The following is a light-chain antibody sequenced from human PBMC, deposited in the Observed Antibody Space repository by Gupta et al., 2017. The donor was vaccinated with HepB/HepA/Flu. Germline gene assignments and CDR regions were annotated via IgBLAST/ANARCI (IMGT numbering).Light chain of an antibody. V-gene: IGKV4-1*01. Sequence: DIMMTQSPASLTVSLGGRATINCKSSQNIFHSYISENYLAWYQQKPGQPPKLLINGASTRETGVPARFSGSGSGTDFTLTINSLQAEDVALYYCQQYYRSPWTFGQGTKVEIK. CDR1: QNIFHSYISENY. CDR3: QQYYRSPWT. J-gene: IGKJ1*01. CDR2: GAS.